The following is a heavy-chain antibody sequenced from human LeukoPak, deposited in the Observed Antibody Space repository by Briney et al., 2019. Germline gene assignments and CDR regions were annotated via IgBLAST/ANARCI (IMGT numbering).Heavy chain of an antibody. Sequence: PSETLSLTCAVYGGSLSGYYWNWIRQPPGKGLEWIGEINHTGTSNYNPSLKNRVAMSIDTSKNQFSLNLSSVTAADTAVYYCARPHNYDPLTGYTRRYAFDVWGQGTLVTVSS. V-gene: IGHV4-34*01. D-gene: IGHD3-9*01. CDR2: INHTGTS. CDR1: GGSLSGYY. J-gene: IGHJ3*01. CDR3: ARPHNYDPLTGYTRRYAFDV.